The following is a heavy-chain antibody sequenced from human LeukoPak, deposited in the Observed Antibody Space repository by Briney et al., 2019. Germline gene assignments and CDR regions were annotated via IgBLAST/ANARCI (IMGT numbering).Heavy chain of an antibody. D-gene: IGHD6-19*01. J-gene: IGHJ4*02. V-gene: IGHV3-30*18. CDR2: ISYDGSHK. CDR3: AKDRRTYSSDFGDY. Sequence: GRSLRLSCAASGLTFSSYGMHWVRQAPGKGLDWVAVISYDGSHKNYADSVKGRFTISRDNSKNTLYLQMNSLRAEDTAVYYCAKDRRTYSSDFGDYWGQGTLVTVSS. CDR1: GLTFSSYG.